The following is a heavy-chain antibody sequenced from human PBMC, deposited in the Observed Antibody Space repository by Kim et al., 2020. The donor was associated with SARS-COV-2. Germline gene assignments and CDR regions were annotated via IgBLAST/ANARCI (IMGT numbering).Heavy chain of an antibody. D-gene: IGHD3-22*01. Sequence: GGSLRLSCAASGITFSRYAMSWVRQAPGKGLEWVATITGGGGGTDYADSVKGHFTISRDNSKNTLYLQMSSLRAEDTAVYYCAKHFYDSRVFDYWGQGTLVTVS. V-gene: IGHV3-23*01. CDR1: GITFSRYA. CDR3: AKHFYDSRVFDY. CDR2: ITGGGGGT. J-gene: IGHJ4*02.